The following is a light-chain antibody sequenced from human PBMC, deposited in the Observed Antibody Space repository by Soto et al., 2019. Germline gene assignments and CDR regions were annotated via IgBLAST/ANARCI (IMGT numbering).Light chain of an antibody. CDR1: SSDVGSYNR. CDR2: EVS. J-gene: IGLJ1*01. Sequence: QSALTQPPSVSGSPGQSVTISCTGTSSDVGSYNRVSWYQQPPGTAPKLMIYEVSNRPSGVPDRFSGSKSANTASLTISGLQAEDESDYYCSSYSSSSNYVFGTGTKVTVL. CDR3: SSYSSSSNYV. V-gene: IGLV2-18*02.